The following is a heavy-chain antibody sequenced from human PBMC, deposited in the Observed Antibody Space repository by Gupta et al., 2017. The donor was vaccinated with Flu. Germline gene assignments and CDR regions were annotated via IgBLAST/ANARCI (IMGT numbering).Heavy chain of an antibody. CDR1: GFTVSSSY. CDR2: IYSGGST. J-gene: IGHJ6*02. V-gene: IGHV3-66*02. D-gene: IGHD4-17*01. Sequence: EVQLVESGGGLVQPGGSLRLSCAASGFTVSSSYMTWVRQAPGKGLEWVSVIYSGGSTYYADSVKGRFAISRDNSKNTLYLQMDSLRPEDTAVYYCARRVTTPPYYGMDVWGQGTTVTVSS. CDR3: ARRVTTPPYYGMDV.